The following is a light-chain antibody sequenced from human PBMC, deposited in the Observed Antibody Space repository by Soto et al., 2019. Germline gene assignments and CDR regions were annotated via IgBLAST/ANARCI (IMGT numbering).Light chain of an antibody. CDR1: QSVSSSY. J-gene: IGKJ5*01. CDR2: GAS. CDR3: QQRSNWPPT. Sequence: EIVLTQSPGTLSLSPGERATLSCRASQSVSSSYLAWYQQKPGQAPRLLIYGASSRATGIPDRFSGSGSETDFTLTISSLEPEDFAVYYCQQRSNWPPTFGQGTRLEI. V-gene: IGKV3D-20*02.